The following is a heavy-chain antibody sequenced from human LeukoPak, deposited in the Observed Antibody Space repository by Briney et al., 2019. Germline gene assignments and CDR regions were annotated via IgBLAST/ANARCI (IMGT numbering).Heavy chain of an antibody. Sequence: SSETLSLTCAVYGGSFSGYYWSWIRQPPGKGLEWIGGINHSGSTNYNPSLKSRVTISVDTSKNQFSLKLSSVTAADTAVYYCARAPYYYGSGTVNAFDIWGQGTMVTVSS. CDR2: INHSGST. CDR3: ARAPYYYGSGTVNAFDI. D-gene: IGHD3-10*01. J-gene: IGHJ3*02. CDR1: GGSFSGYY. V-gene: IGHV4-34*01.